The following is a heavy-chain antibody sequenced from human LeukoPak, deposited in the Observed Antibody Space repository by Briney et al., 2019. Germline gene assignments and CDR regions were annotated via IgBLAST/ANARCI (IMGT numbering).Heavy chain of an antibody. CDR1: GYTFTSYA. CDR2: INTNTGNP. Sequence: ASVKVSCKASGYTFTSYAMNWVRQAPGQGLEWMGWINTNTGNPTYAQGFTGRFVFSLDTTVSTAYLQISSLKAEDTAVYYCARGITYYDILPGYYYFDYWGQGTLVTVSS. D-gene: IGHD3-9*01. J-gene: IGHJ4*02. V-gene: IGHV7-4-1*02. CDR3: ARGITYYDILPGYYYFDY.